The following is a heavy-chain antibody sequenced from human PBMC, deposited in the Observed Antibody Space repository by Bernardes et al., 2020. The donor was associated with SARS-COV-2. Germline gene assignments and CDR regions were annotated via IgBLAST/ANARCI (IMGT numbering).Heavy chain of an antibody. D-gene: IGHD6-6*01. CDR3: ARETDDSTSSYLDS. CDR1: GFAFSRFA. V-gene: IGHV3-30*19. Sequence: GGSLRLSCAASGFAFSRFAMHWVRQSPGKGLEWVAIISYEERTEYNADSVKGRFTISRDNSKNTIFLQMSSLRAADTAVYYCARETDDSTSSYLDSWGQGTLVTVSS. CDR2: ISYEERTE. J-gene: IGHJ4*02.